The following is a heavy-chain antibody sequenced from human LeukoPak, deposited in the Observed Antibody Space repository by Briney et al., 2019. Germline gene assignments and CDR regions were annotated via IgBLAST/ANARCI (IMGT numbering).Heavy chain of an antibody. CDR1: RFTFSSYT. CDR3: ARYYYDSSGAWFDP. Sequence: AGGSLRLSCAASRFTFSSYTMSWVRQAPGKGLEWVSSISSSSSYIYYADSVKGRFTISRDNAKNSLYLQMNSLRAEDTAVYYCARYYYDSSGAWFDPWGQGTLVTVSS. D-gene: IGHD3-22*01. CDR2: ISSSSSYI. J-gene: IGHJ5*02. V-gene: IGHV3-21*01.